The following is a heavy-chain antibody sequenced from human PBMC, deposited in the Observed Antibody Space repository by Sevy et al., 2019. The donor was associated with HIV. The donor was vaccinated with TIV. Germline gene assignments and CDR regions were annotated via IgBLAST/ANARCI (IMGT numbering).Heavy chain of an antibody. V-gene: IGHV3-43*01. D-gene: IGHD3-10*01. CDR1: GFTFDDYT. CDR3: AKDIPGYSGFDH. CDR2: IIWDAKKT. Sequence: GGSLRLSCAASGFTFDDYTMHWVRQVPGKGLEWVSLIIWDAKKTDYADSVEGRFTVSRDTRKNSLYLQMNSLRSEDTALYFCAKDIPGYSGFDHWGQGTLVTVSS. J-gene: IGHJ4*02.